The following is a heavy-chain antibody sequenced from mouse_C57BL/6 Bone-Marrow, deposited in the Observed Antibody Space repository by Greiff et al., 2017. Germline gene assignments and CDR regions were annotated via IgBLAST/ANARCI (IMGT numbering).Heavy chain of an antibody. J-gene: IGHJ4*01. CDR2: IHPNSGST. CDR1: GYTFTSYW. Sequence: VQLQQSGAELVKPGASVKLSCKASGYTFTSYWMHWVKQRPGQGLEWIGMIHPNSGSTNYNEKFKSKATLTVDKSSSTAYMQLSILTSEDSAVYYCARPYYYGTFMDYWGQGTSVTVSS. D-gene: IGHD1-1*01. V-gene: IGHV1-64*01. CDR3: ARPYYYGTFMDY.